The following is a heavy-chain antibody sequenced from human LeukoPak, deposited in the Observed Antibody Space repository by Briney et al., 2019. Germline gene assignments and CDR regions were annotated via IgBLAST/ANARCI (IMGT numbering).Heavy chain of an antibody. D-gene: IGHD6-13*01. CDR2: IIGSGGST. J-gene: IGHJ4*02. CDR1: GFTFNNYA. V-gene: IGHV3-23*01. CDR3: ARVEKTSSTWGY. Sequence: PGGSLRLSCAASGFTFNNYAMTWVRQAPGKGLEWVSTIIGSGGSTDYADSVKGRFTTSRDNAKNSLYLQMNSLRAEDTAVYYCARVEKTSSTWGYWGQGTLVTVSS.